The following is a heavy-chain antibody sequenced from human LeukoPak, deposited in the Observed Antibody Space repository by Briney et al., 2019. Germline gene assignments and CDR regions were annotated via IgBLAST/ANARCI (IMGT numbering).Heavy chain of an antibody. Sequence: SETLSLTCAVYGGSFSGYYWSWIRQPPGKGLEWIGEINHSGSTNYNPSLKSRVTISVDTSKNQFSLKLSSVTAADTAVYYCARGTSTYYCDSRSPGIFDIWGQGTMVTVSS. CDR3: ARGTSTYYCDSRSPGIFDI. D-gene: IGHD3-22*01. V-gene: IGHV4-34*01. CDR2: INHSGST. J-gene: IGHJ3*02. CDR1: GGSFSGYY.